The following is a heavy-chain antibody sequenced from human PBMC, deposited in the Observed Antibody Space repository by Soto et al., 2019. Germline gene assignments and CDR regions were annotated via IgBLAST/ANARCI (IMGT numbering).Heavy chain of an antibody. CDR1: GGSISSGFYS. D-gene: IGHD2-21*02. Sequence: SETLSLTCAVSGGSISSGFYSWSWIRQPPGQGLEWIGYIYNSGNTYYNPSLMSRVTISVDRSENHFSLKLTSVTAADTAVYYCARGSDGVWNWFDPWGQGTQVTVSS. J-gene: IGHJ5*02. V-gene: IGHV4-30-2*01. CDR3: ARGSDGVWNWFDP. CDR2: IYNSGNT.